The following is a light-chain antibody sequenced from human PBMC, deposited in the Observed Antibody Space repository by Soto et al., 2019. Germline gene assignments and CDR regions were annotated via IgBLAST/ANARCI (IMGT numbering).Light chain of an antibody. J-gene: IGKJ4*01. Sequence: SVLTQSQSTLSLSPGERATLSCRASQSVSSSYLAWYQQKPGQAPRLLIYGASSRATGIPDRFSGSGSGTDFTLTISRLEPEDFAVYYCQAYNNRLLPFGGGTK. V-gene: IGKV3-20*01. CDR1: QSVSSSY. CDR2: GAS. CDR3: QAYNNRLLP.